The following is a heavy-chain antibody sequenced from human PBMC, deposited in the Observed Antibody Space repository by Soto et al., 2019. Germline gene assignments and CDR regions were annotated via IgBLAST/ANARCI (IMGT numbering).Heavy chain of an antibody. Sequence: QVQLQQWGAGLLKPSETLSLTCAVYGGSFNGYFWSWIRQSPGKGLEWIGEINHSGRTNYNPSLKSRVTTSVDTSTNQYSLKLTSVTAADTAVYYCARGWDYGDYAWFDPWGQGTLVTVSS. CDR2: INHSGRT. CDR3: ARGWDYGDYAWFDP. CDR1: GGSFNGYF. V-gene: IGHV4-34*01. D-gene: IGHD4-17*01. J-gene: IGHJ5*02.